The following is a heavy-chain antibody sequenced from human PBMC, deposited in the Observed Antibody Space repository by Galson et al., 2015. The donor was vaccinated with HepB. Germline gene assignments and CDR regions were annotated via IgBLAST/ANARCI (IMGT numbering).Heavy chain of an antibody. V-gene: IGHV1-18*04. CDR3: ARDRAGYCSGGSCHRPYYYYYGIDV. J-gene: IGHJ6*02. CDR1: GYTFTSYG. Sequence: SVKVSCKASGYTFTSYGISWVRQAPGQGLEWMGWISAYNGNTNYAQKLQGRVTMTTDTSTSTAYMELRSLRSDDTAVYYCARDRAGYCSGGSCHRPYYYYYGIDVWGQGTTVTVSS. D-gene: IGHD2-15*01. CDR2: ISAYNGNT.